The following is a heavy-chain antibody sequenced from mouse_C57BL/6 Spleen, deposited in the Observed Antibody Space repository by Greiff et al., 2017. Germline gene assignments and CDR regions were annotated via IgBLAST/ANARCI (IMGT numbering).Heavy chain of an antibody. D-gene: IGHD3-3*01. V-gene: IGHV5-4*01. Sequence: EVHLVESGGGLVKPGGSLKLSCAASGFTFSSYAMSWVRQTPEKRLEWVATISDGGSYTYYPDNVKGRFTISRDNAKNTLYLQMSHLKSEDTAMYYCARDWGTEGNYFDYWGQGTTLTVSS. J-gene: IGHJ2*01. CDR1: GFTFSSYA. CDR2: ISDGGSYT. CDR3: ARDWGTEGNYFDY.